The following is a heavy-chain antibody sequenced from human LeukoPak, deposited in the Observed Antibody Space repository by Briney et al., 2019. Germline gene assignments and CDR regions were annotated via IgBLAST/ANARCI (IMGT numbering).Heavy chain of an antibody. D-gene: IGHD6-19*01. CDR2: ISSNGGST. V-gene: IGHV3-64D*06. CDR3: VRPGGVAGIYSAFDY. CDR1: GFTFSSYV. J-gene: IGHJ4*02. Sequence: GGSLRLSCSASGFTFSSYVMYWVRQAPGKGLEYVSTISSNGGSTYHADSVKGRFTISRDNSKNTLYLQMSSLRAEDTAVYYCVRPGGVAGIYSAFDYWGQGTLVTVFS.